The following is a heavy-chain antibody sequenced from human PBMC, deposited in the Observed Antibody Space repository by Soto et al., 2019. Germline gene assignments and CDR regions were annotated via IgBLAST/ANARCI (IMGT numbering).Heavy chain of an antibody. Sequence: PGGSLRLSCQTSGFSFSSYAMHWVRQAPGKGLQWVGVISYDGSYKFYGESVKGRFTISRDNSKNTLYLQMPSLTTEDTGIYYCAKVAGVATGGTVGGLDPWGQGTLVTVSS. CDR3: AKVAGVATGGTVGGLDP. J-gene: IGHJ5*02. D-gene: IGHD6-13*01. CDR2: ISYDGSYK. CDR1: GFSFSSYA. V-gene: IGHV3-30*18.